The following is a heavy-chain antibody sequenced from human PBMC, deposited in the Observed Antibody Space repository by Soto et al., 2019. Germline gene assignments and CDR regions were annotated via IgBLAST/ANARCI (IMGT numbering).Heavy chain of an antibody. V-gene: IGHV4-31*03. CDR3: ARLTTIITGAFDD. CDR2: IYDSGRT. J-gene: IGHJ4*02. CDR1: GASIGSGSYY. Sequence: QVQLQESGPGLVQPSQTLSLTCTVSGASIGSGSYYWSWIRQYPGEGLVWIGYIYDSGRTYYNPSLESRVSISIDTSKNEFSLTLTSVTAADTAVYYCARLTTIITGAFDDWGLGTVVTVSS. D-gene: IGHD7-27*01.